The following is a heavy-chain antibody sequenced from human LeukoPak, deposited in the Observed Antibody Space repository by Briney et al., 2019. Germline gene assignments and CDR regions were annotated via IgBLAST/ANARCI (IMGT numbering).Heavy chain of an antibody. CDR1: GDSVSSYY. CDR2: IYTSGGT. Sequence: SETLSLTCTVSGDSVSSYYWSWIRQPAGKGLEWIGRIYTSGGTNYNPCLTSRVTISLDTSRNQFSLKVTSLTAADTAVYYCARAPIGSHLDYWGPGTLVTVSS. CDR3: ARAPIGSHLDY. J-gene: IGHJ4*02. D-gene: IGHD1-26*01. V-gene: IGHV4-4*07.